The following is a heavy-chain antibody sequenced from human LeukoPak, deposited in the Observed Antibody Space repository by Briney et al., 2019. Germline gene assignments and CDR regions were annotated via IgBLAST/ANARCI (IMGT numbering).Heavy chain of an antibody. CDR2: ISYDGSNK. V-gene: IGHV3-30-3*01. D-gene: IGHD2-21*02. CDR3: ARDGSIVVVTATMDV. J-gene: IGHJ6*02. CDR1: GFTLSSYV. Sequence: GGSLRPSCAASGFTLSSYVMHWVRQAPGKGLEWVAVISYDGSNKYYADSVKGRFTISRDNSKNTLYLQMNSLRAEDTAVCYCARDGSIVVVTATMDVWGQGTTVTVSS.